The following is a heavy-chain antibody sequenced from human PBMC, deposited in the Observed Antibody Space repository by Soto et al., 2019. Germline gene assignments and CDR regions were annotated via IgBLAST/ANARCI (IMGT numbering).Heavy chain of an antibody. J-gene: IGHJ6*02. Sequence: TGGSLRLSCAASGFTFSTYTMHWVRQAPGEELEWVAVISFDGNNNYYADSVKGRFTISRDNSKNTLYLQMNSLRAEDTAIYCCARDPPLGEGAYFYYYAMDVWGQGTTVTVSS. V-gene: IGHV3-30-3*01. D-gene: IGHD3-16*01. CDR3: ARDPPLGEGAYFYYYAMDV. CDR1: GFTFSTYT. CDR2: ISFDGNNN.